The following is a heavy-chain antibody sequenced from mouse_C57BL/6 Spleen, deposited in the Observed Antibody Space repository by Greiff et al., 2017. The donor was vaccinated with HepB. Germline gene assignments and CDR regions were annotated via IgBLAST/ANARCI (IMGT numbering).Heavy chain of an antibody. CDR1: GYTFTSYW. CDR3: ARRLYYYGSSLDY. V-gene: IGHV1-69*01. CDR2: IDPSDSYT. Sequence: QVQLQQSGAELVMPGASVKLSCKASGYTFTSYWMHWVKQRPGQGLEWIGEIDPSDSYTNYNQKFKGKSTLTVDKSSSTAYMQLSSLTSEDSAVYYCARRLYYYGSSLDYWGQGTTLTVSS. D-gene: IGHD1-1*01. J-gene: IGHJ2*01.